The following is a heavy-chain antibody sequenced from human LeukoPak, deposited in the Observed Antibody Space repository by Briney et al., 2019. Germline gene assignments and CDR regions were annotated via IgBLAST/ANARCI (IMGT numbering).Heavy chain of an antibody. Sequence: SETLSLTCTVSGGSISNSIYYWGWIRQPPGKGLEWIGSIYYSGSTYYNPSLKSRVTTSVDTSKNQFSLKLSSVTAADTAVYYCARHYYDSSGYYPDYWGQGTLVTVSS. CDR3: ARHYYDSSGYYPDY. CDR2: IYYSGST. J-gene: IGHJ4*02. CDR1: GGSISNSIYY. V-gene: IGHV4-39*01. D-gene: IGHD3-22*01.